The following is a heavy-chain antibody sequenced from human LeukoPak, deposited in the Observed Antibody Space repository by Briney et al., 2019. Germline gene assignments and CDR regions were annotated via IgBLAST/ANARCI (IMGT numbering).Heavy chain of an antibody. V-gene: IGHV1-8*03. Sequence: ASVKVSCKASGYTFSNYGISWVRQATGQGLEWMGWMNPNSGNTGYAQKFQGRVTITRNTSISTAYMELSSLRSEDTAVYYCARYSSSGFDYWGQGTLVTVSS. CDR2: MNPNSGNT. CDR3: ARYSSSGFDY. D-gene: IGHD6-6*01. CDR1: GYTFSNYG. J-gene: IGHJ4*02.